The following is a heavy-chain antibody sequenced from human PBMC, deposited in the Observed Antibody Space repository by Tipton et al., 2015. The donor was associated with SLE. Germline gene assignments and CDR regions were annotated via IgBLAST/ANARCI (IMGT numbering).Heavy chain of an antibody. V-gene: IGHV4-61*02. Sequence: TLSLTCTVSGGSISSGYYYWNWIRQPAWKGLEWIGRIYTGGNTKYNPSLESRVTLSVDASKDQFSLRLASVTAADTAVYYCVVCSPSSCSYFDYWGQGRLVTVSS. CDR2: IYTGGNT. CDR1: GGSISSGYYY. CDR3: VVCSPSSCSYFDY. D-gene: IGHD2-2*01. J-gene: IGHJ4*02.